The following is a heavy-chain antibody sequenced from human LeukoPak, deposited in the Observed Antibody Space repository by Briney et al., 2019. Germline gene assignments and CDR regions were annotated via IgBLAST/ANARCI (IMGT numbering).Heavy chain of an antibody. J-gene: IGHJ6*03. D-gene: IGHD2-15*01. Sequence: PETLSLTCTVSGYSISSGYYWGWIRQPPGKGLEWIGSIYHSGCTYYNPSLKSRITISVDTSKNQFSLKLSSVTAADTAVYYCARAVVVVAATLTLSYYYYMDVWGKGTTVTVPS. CDR3: ARAVVVVAATLTLSYYYYMDV. V-gene: IGHV4-38-2*02. CDR1: GYSISSGYY. CDR2: IYHSGCT.